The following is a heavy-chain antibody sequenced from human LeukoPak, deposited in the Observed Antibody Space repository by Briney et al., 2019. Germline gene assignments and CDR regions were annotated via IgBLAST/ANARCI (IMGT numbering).Heavy chain of an antibody. CDR3: ASLSLGHY. CDR2: ISDDGTSK. V-gene: IGHV3-30*04. Sequence: PGGSLRLSCVISGFTFSNHAMHWVRQGPGKGLEWVAVISDDGTSKFYADSVKGRFTISRDNSKNTLFLQINSLRPEDTAVYYCASLSLGHYWGQGTLVTVSS. CDR1: GFTFSNHA. J-gene: IGHJ4*02. D-gene: IGHD6-6*01.